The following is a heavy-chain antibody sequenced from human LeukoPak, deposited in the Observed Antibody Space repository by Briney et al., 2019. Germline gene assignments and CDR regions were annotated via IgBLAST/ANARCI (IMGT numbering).Heavy chain of an antibody. CDR2: IYYSGST. CDR3: ARVHYYDSSGTTGFDY. V-gene: IGHV4-30-4*01. J-gene: IGHJ4*02. D-gene: IGHD3-22*01. CDR1: GGSISSGDYY. Sequence: PSQTLSLTCTVSGGSISSGDYYWSWIRQPPGKGLEWIGYIYYSGSTYYNPSLKSRVTISVDTSKNQFSLKLSSVTAADTAVYYCARVHYYDSSGTTGFDYWGQGTLVTVSS.